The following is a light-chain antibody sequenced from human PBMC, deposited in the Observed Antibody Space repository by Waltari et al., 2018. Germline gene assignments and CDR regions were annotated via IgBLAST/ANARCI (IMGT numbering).Light chain of an antibody. Sequence: QSVLEQPASVSAAPGQKVTISCSGHPSNIGNNYVSWYQQFPGKAPQCLIDDKDNRPSGSPYRFSGSKSGTSAALTITGLQTGDEAEYFCGTWDSGLSAGLFGGGTKLTVL. V-gene: IGLV1-51*01. CDR2: DKD. J-gene: IGLJ2*01. CDR1: PSNIGNNY. CDR3: GTWDSGLSAGL.